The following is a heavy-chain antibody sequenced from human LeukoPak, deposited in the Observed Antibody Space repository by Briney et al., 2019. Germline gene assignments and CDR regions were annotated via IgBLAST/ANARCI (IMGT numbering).Heavy chain of an antibody. J-gene: IGHJ4*02. V-gene: IGHV4-59*01. CDR1: GGSISSYY. D-gene: IGHD3-3*01. CDR3: ARDSLWSGFGVDY. CDR2: IYYSGST. Sequence: SETLSLTCTVSGGSISSYYWSWIRQPPGKGLEWIGYIYYSGSTNYNSSLKSRVTISVDTSKNQFSLKLSSVTAADTAVYYCARDSLWSGFGVDYWGQGTLVTVSS.